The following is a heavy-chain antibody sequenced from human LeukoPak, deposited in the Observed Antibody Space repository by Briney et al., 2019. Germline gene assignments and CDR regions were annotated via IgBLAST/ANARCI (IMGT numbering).Heavy chain of an antibody. D-gene: IGHD6-19*01. CDR2: ISNTGGDT. CDR1: GFTLSSHA. V-gene: IGHV3-23*01. CDR3: ARLPHSGLYSSRSFDM. J-gene: IGHJ3*02. Sequence: RSGGSLRLSCAASGFTLSSHAMSWLRQAPGKGLEWVSGISNTGGDTHYADSVEGRFSITRDNSKGTLYLQMRSLRAEETALYYCARLPHSGLYSSRSFDMWGQGTMVTVSS.